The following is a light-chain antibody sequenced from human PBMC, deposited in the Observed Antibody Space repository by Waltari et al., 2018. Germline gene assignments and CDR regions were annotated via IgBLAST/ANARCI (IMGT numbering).Light chain of an antibody. Sequence: QPVLTQPPSVSGTPGQRVTISCSGSASNIGGNLVNWYQQFPGKAPKLLLYGGDLRHVGGPDRFSGSKSGTSASLAISGHQSEDEADYFWASWDDSLNGHWVFGGGTKVTVL. V-gene: IGLV1-44*01. CDR2: GGD. J-gene: IGLJ3*02. CDR1: ASNIGGNL. CDR3: ASWDDSLNGHWV.